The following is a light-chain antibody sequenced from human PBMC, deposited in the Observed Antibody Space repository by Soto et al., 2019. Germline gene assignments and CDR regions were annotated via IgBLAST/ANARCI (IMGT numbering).Light chain of an antibody. Sequence: EVVMTQSPATLSVSPGERATLSCRASQTISTNLAWYQHKPGQPPRLLVYGGSTRAAAIPARFSGSGSGTEFNLTISGLQSEDSAVYYCQQYNIWPEAFGQGTKVE. J-gene: IGKJ1*01. CDR1: QTISTN. V-gene: IGKV3-15*01. CDR3: QQYNIWPEA. CDR2: GGS.